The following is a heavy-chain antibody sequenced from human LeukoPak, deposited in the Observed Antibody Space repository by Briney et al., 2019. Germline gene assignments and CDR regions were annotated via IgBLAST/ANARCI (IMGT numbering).Heavy chain of an antibody. CDR1: GFTFSGSA. CDR2: IRSKANSYAT. Sequence: GGSLRLSCAASGFTFSGSAMHWVRQASGKGLEWVGRIRSKANSYATAYAASVKGRFTISRDDSKNTAYLQMNSLKTEDTAVYYCTRHHVLDYAYTGDWFDPWGQGTLVTVSS. D-gene: IGHD4-17*01. CDR3: TRHHVLDYAYTGDWFDP. J-gene: IGHJ5*02. V-gene: IGHV3-73*01.